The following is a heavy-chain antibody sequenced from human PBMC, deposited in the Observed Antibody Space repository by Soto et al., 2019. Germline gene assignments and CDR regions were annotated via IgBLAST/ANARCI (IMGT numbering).Heavy chain of an antibody. CDR3: AKDLVPAATGYYYYGMDV. Sequence: GGSLRLSCAASGFTFSSYAMSWVRQAPGKGLEWVSAISGSGGSTYYADSVKGRFTISRDNSKNTLYLQMNSLRAEETAVYYCAKDLVPAATGYYYYGMDVWGQGTTVTVSS. CDR1: GFTFSSYA. V-gene: IGHV3-23*01. CDR2: ISGSGGST. J-gene: IGHJ6*02. D-gene: IGHD2-2*01.